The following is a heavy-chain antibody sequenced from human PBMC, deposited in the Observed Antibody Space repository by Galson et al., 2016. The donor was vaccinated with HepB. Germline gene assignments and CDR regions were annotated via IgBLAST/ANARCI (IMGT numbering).Heavy chain of an antibody. D-gene: IGHD3-22*01. J-gene: IGHJ4*02. CDR1: GGTFNNYA. Sequence: SVKVSCKASGGTFNNYAISWVRQAPGQGLQWMGGIIPIFGTPHYAQNFQGRVTITADKSTSTAYMELSSLRSEDTAVFYCARGPPSYYYDSSGYYSYFDSWGQGTLVTVSS. CDR2: IIPIFGTP. V-gene: IGHV1-69*06. CDR3: ARGPPSYYYDSSGYYSYFDS.